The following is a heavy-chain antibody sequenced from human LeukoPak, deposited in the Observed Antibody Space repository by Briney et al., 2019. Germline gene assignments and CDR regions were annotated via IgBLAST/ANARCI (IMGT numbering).Heavy chain of an antibody. CDR1: GFTFNRYW. CDR2: IKQDGSAK. V-gene: IGHV3-7*03. D-gene: IGHD4-17*01. J-gene: IGHJ3*02. Sequence: GGSLRLSCAASGFTFNRYWMSWVRQAPGKELQWVANIKQDGSAKYYVDSVKGRFTISRDNAKNTLYLQMNSLRAEDTAVYYCAKDGYGDYAFDIWGQGTMVTVSS. CDR3: AKDGYGDYAFDI.